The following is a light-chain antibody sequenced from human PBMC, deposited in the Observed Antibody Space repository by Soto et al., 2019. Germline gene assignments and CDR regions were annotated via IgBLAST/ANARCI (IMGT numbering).Light chain of an antibody. Sequence: EIVLTQSPGTLTLSPGERATLSCRASQTITTLAWYQRKPGQAPRLLIYRVSSRATGVPDRFSVCGSGTDYSLTISRLEPVDFAVYYFQQYGNQPLTFGGGTQLEIK. CDR1: QTITT. CDR2: RVS. CDR3: QQYGNQPLT. V-gene: IGKV3-20*01. J-gene: IGKJ4*01.